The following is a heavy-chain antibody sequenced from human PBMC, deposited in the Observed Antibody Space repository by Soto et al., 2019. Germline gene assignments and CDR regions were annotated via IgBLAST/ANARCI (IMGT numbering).Heavy chain of an antibody. D-gene: IGHD2-21*02. CDR3: ARVNGDKPRGGDVNWFDP. CDR1: GGSISSTTYY. Sequence: SETLSLTCTVSGGSISSTTYYWGWVRQPPGKGLEWIGYIYYSGSTNYNPSLKSRVTISVDTSRNQFSLKLSSVTAADTAVYYCARVNGDKPRGGDVNWFDPWGQGTLVTVSS. CDR2: IYYSGST. J-gene: IGHJ5*02. V-gene: IGHV4-61*05.